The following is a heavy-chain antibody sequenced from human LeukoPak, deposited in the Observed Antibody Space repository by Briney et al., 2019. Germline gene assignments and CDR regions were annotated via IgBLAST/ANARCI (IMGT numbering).Heavy chain of an antibody. CDR3: ARGSAARRDFDY. J-gene: IGHJ4*02. CDR2: IYSGGST. Sequence: GGSLRLSCAASGFTVSSNYMSWVRQAPGKGLEWVSVIYSGGSTYYANSVKGRFTISRDNSKSTLYLQMNSLRAEGTAVYYCARGSAARRDFDYWGQGTLVTVSS. V-gene: IGHV3-53*01. CDR1: GFTVSSNY.